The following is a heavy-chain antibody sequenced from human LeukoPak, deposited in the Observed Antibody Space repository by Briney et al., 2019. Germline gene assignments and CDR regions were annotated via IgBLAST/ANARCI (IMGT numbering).Heavy chain of an antibody. CDR3: ARAPYGSGSYQVFAWFDP. V-gene: IGHV1-3*01. Sequence: ASVKVSCKASGYTFTSYAMHWVRQAPGQRLEWMGWINAGNGNTKYSQKFQGRVTITRDTSASTAYMELSSLRSEDTAVYYCARAPYGSGSYQVFAWFDPWGQGTLVTVSS. J-gene: IGHJ5*02. CDR1: GYTFTSYA. D-gene: IGHD3-10*01. CDR2: INAGNGNT.